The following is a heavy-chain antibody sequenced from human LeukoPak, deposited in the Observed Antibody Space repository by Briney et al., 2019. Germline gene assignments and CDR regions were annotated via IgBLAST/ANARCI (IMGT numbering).Heavy chain of an antibody. CDR3: ARELPREVTLDY. J-gene: IGHJ4*01. V-gene: IGHV3-74*01. CDR2: IFSDGTTT. Sequence: GGSLRLSCVASEFDFFSYGMQWVRQAPGKGLVWVSRIFSDGTTTSYADSVKSRFTISRDNAKNTLYLQMNSLRAEDTAVYYCARELPREVTLDYWGQGTLVTVS. CDR1: EFDFFSYG. D-gene: IGHD2-21*02.